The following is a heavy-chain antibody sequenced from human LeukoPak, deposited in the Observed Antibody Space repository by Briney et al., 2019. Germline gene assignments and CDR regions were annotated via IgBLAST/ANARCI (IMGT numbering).Heavy chain of an antibody. V-gene: IGHV4-34*01. D-gene: IGHD2-2*01. CDR1: GGSFSGYY. CDR2: INHSGST. J-gene: IGHJ5*02. CDR3: ARRPTAVVVPAAIVYWFDP. Sequence: SETLSLTCAVYGGSFSGYYWSWIRQPPGKGLEWIGEINHSGSTNYNPSLKSRVTISVDTSKNQFSLKLSSVTAADTAVCYCARRPTAVVVPAAIVYWFDPWGQGTLVTVSS.